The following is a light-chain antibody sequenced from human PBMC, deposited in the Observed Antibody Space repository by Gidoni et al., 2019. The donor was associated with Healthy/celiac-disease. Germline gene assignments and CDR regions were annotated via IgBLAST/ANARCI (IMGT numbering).Light chain of an antibody. CDR1: SSDVGSYNL. CDR2: EGS. Sequence: SALTQPATVSGTPGQSITISCTGTSSDVGSYNLVSWYQQHPGKAPKLMIYEGSKRPSGVSNRFSGSTSGNTASLTISGLQAEDEADYYCCSYAGSSTSYVFGTGTKFTVL. CDR3: CSYAGSSTSYV. J-gene: IGLJ1*01. V-gene: IGLV2-23*01.